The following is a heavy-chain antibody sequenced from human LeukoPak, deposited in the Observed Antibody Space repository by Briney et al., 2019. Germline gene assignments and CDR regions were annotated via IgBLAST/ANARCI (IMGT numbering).Heavy chain of an antibody. Sequence: ASVKVSCKASGFTFTSYDINWVRQAPGQGLEWMGWMNPNSGNTRYAQKVQGRVTITRDTSASTVYMELSSLRSEDTAVYYCARVNPDAFDIWGQGTMVTVSS. CDR2: MNPNSGNT. CDR3: ARVNPDAFDI. CDR1: GFTFTSYD. D-gene: IGHD1-14*01. V-gene: IGHV1-8*01. J-gene: IGHJ3*02.